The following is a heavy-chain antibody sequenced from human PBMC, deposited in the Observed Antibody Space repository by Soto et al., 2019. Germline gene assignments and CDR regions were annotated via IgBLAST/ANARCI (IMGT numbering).Heavy chain of an antibody. J-gene: IGHJ4*02. Sequence: PSETLSLTCTVSGGSISSSSYYWGWIRQPPGKGLEWIGSIYYSGTSYYNPSLQSRVTISVDTSKNQFSLRLTSVTAADTAVYYCARGNGYYETSGDFNSWGQGALVTVSS. CDR2: IYYSGTS. V-gene: IGHV4-39*01. CDR3: ARGNGYYETSGDFNS. CDR1: GGSISSSSYY. D-gene: IGHD3-22*01.